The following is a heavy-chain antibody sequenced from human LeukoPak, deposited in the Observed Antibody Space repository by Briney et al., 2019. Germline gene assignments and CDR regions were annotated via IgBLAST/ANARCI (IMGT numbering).Heavy chain of an antibody. V-gene: IGHV1-69*13. CDR1: GGTFSSYA. CDR3: AGSGYYRYYFDY. J-gene: IGHJ4*02. CDR2: IIPIFGTA. D-gene: IGHD3-22*01. Sequence: SVKVSCKASGGTFSSYAISWVRQAPGQGLEWMGGIIPIFGTANYAQKFQGRVTITADESTSTAYMELSSLRSKDTAVYYCAGSGYYRYYFDYWGQGTLVTVSS.